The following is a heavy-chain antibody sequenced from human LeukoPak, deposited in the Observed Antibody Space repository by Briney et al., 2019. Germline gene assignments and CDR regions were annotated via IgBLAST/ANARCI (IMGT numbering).Heavy chain of an antibody. CDR1: GFTSSSYW. Sequence: GGSLRLSCAASGFTSSSYWMRWVRQAPGKGLEWVANIKQDASEKNYMDSAKGRFTVSRDNAGNSLFLQMNSLRVEDTAVYYCAREGTPYSSDYWGQGTLVTVSS. CDR3: AREGTPYSSDY. J-gene: IGHJ4*02. V-gene: IGHV3-7*01. CDR2: IKQDASEK. D-gene: IGHD6-13*01.